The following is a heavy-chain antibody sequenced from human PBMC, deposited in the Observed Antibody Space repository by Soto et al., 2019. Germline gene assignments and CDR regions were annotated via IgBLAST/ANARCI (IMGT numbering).Heavy chain of an antibody. CDR2: IYYSGST. Sequence: PSETLSLTCTVSGGSVSSGSYYWSWIRQPPGKGLEWIGYIYYSGSTNYNPSLKSRVTISVDTSKNQFSLKLSSVTAADTAVYYCARVPPLDNWFDPWGQGTLVTVSS. CDR1: GGSVSSGSYY. CDR3: ARVPPLDNWFDP. J-gene: IGHJ5*02. V-gene: IGHV4-61*01.